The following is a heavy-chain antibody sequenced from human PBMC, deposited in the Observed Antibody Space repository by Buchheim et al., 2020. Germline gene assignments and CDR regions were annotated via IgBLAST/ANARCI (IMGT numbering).Heavy chain of an antibody. CDR2: ISGSGGST. V-gene: IGHV3-23*01. D-gene: IGHD5-24*01. CDR1: GFTFSSYA. Sequence: EVQLLESGGGLVQPGGSLRLSCAASGFTFSSYAMSWVRQAPGKGLEWVSAISGSGGSTYYADSVKGRFTISRDNSKNKLYLQMNSLRAEDTAVYYCAKDRGSPRWLQLDYFDYWGQGTL. J-gene: IGHJ4*02. CDR3: AKDRGSPRWLQLDYFDY.